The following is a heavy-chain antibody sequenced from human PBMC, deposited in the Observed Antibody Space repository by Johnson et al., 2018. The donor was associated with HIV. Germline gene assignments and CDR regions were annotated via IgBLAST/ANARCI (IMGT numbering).Heavy chain of an antibody. CDR3: ANGGHASDKRRGLSFCLLSLAPASSVLELGDNVRGLFGLRWAM. V-gene: IGHV3-11*01. J-gene: IGHJ1*01. CDR2: ISSSGSTI. CDR1: GFTFSDYY. Sequence: QVQLVESGGGLVKPGGSLRLSCAASGFTFSDYYMSWIRQAPGKGLEWVSYISSSGSTIYYADSVKGRFTISRDNTKNSLYLQMNSLRAEDTALYYCANGGHASDKRRGLSFCLLSLAPASSVLELGDNVRGLFGLRWAMWG. D-gene: IGHD3-10*02.